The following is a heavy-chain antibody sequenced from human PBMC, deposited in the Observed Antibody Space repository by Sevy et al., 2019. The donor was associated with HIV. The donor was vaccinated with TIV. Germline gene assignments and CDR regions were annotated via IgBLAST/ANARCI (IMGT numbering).Heavy chain of an antibody. CDR3: TRDYNYYSAPTYYDILTGYYTSNIDY. CDR2: IRSKAYGGTT. J-gene: IGHJ4*02. V-gene: IGHV3-49*03. CDR1: GFTFGDYA. Sequence: GGSLRLSCTASGFTFGDYAMSWFRQAPGKGLEWVGFIRSKAYGGTTEYAASVKGRFTISRDDSKSIAYLQMNSLKTEDTAVYYCTRDYNYYSAPTYYDILTGYYTSNIDYWGQGTLVTVSS. D-gene: IGHD3-9*01.